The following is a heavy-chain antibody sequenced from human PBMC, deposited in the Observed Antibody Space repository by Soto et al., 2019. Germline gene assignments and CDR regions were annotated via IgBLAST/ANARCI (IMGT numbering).Heavy chain of an antibody. J-gene: IGHJ4*02. CDR1: GFAVSSKY. Sequence: EVQLVESGGGLIQPGGSLRLSCAASGFAVSSKYMTWVRQAPGKGLEWVSVIYGGGTTYYADSVKGRFTISRDTSKNTLYLQMNRLRAEVTAVYYCVQTTGWPGFDFWGQGTLVTVPS. CDR2: IYGGGTT. D-gene: IGHD6-19*01. CDR3: VQTTGWPGFDF. V-gene: IGHV3-53*01.